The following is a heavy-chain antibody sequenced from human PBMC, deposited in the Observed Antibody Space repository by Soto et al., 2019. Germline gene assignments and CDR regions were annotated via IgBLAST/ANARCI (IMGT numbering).Heavy chain of an antibody. CDR2: ISASGGST. J-gene: IGHJ6*02. D-gene: IGHD1-26*01. V-gene: IGHV3-23*01. CDR1: GFTFSNCP. Sequence: GGSLRLSCAASGFTFSNCPMTWVRQAPGKGLEWVSGISASGGSTYYADSVKGRFTISRDTSKNTLYLQMNSLRAEDTAVYHCASTLYLVGATPYYYYGLDVWGQGTTVTVSS. CDR3: ASTLYLVGATPYYYYGLDV.